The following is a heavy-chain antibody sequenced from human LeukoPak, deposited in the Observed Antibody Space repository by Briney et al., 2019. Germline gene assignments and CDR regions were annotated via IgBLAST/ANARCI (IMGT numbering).Heavy chain of an antibody. CDR3: VGNGGSLDY. CDR1: GFTFSGHW. CDR2: IDQDGSAK. J-gene: IGHJ4*02. D-gene: IGHD3-10*01. V-gene: IGHV3-7*01. Sequence: PGGSLRLSCAASGFTFSGHWMSWVRQAPGKGPEWVANIDQDGSAKNYVDSVKGRFSISRDNAKNSLILQMNSLRDEDTAVYYCVGNGGSLDYWGQGTLVTVSS.